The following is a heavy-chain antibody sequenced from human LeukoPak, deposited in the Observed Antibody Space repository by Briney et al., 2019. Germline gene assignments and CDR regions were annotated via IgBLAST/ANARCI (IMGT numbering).Heavy chain of an antibody. CDR2: IISGGGT. CDR3: VGDSGSSYGYYFLH. J-gene: IGHJ1*01. Sequence: PGGSLRLSCAVSGFTVSRNCISWVRQAPGKGLEWVSVIISGGGTSYTDSVKGRFTILRDSSKNTVFLQMNSVRAEDTAVYYCVGDSGSSYGYYFLHWGQGTLVTVSS. D-gene: IGHD1-26*01. CDR1: GFTVSRNC. V-gene: IGHV3-53*01.